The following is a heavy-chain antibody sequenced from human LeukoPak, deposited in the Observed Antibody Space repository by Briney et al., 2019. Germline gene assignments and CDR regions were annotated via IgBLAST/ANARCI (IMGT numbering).Heavy chain of an antibody. CDR1: GFTFNNYA. Sequence: GGSLRLSCAASGFTFNNYAMSWVRQAPGKGLEWVSGISGSGANTYYADSVKGRFTISRDNSKNTLYMQMNSLRAEDTAVYYCASYDSSGYYHYFDYWGQGTLVTVSS. D-gene: IGHD3-22*01. CDR3: ASYDSSGYYHYFDY. J-gene: IGHJ4*02. CDR2: ISGSGANT. V-gene: IGHV3-23*01.